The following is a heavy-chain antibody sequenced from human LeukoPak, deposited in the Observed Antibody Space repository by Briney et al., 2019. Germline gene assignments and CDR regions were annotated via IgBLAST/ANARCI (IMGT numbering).Heavy chain of an antibody. D-gene: IGHD3-9*01. V-gene: IGHV1-18*01. CDR2: ISAYNGNT. CDR1: GYTFTSYG. CDR3: ARDLLRAYYDILTGRFDP. Sequence: ASVKVSCKASGYTFTSYGISWVRQAPGQGLEWMGWISAYNGNTNYAQKLQGRVTMTTDTSTSTAYMELRSLRSDDTAVYYCARDLLRAYYDILTGRFDPWGQGTLVTVSS. J-gene: IGHJ5*02.